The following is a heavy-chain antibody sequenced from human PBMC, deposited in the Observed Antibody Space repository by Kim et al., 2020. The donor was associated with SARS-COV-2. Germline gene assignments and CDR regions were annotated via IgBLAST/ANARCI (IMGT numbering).Heavy chain of an antibody. J-gene: IGHJ6*02. CDR3: ARAIGYCSGGSCYSPYYYYGKDV. Sequence: SETLSLTCTVSGGSISSGGYYWSWIRQHPGKGLEWIGYIYYSGSTYYNPSLKSRVTISVDTSKNQFSLKLSSVTAADTAVYYCARAIGYCSGGSCYSPYYYYGKDVWGQGTTVTVSS. CDR2: IYYSGST. CDR1: GGSISSGGYY. V-gene: IGHV4-31*03. D-gene: IGHD2-15*01.